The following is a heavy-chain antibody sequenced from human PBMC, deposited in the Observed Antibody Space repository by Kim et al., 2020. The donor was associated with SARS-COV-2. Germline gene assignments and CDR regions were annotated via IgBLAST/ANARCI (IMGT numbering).Heavy chain of an antibody. D-gene: IGHD3-16*02. CDR3: ARGEKIMITFGGVIVGRPFDY. J-gene: IGHJ4*02. CDR2: ISAYNGNT. V-gene: IGHV1-18*04. Sequence: ASVKVSCKASGYTFTSYGISWVRQAPGQGLEWMGWISAYNGNTNYAQKLQGRVTMTTDTSTSTAYMELRSLRSDDTAVYYCARGEKIMITFGGVIVGRPFDYWGQGTLVTVSS. CDR1: GYTFTSYG.